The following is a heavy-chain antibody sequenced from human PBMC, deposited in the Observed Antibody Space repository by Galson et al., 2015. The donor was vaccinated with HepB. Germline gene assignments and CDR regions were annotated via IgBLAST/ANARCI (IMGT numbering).Heavy chain of an antibody. CDR2: ISGSGGST. Sequence: SLRLSCAASGFTFSSYAMSWVRQAPGKGLEWVSAISGSGGSTYYADSVKGRFTISRDNAKHSLYLQMNSLRTEDTAVYYCARAIDFSDGEKYGMDVWGQGTTVTVSS. CDR1: GFTFSSYA. J-gene: IGHJ6*02. CDR3: ARAIDFSDGEKYGMDV. V-gene: IGHV3-23*01. D-gene: IGHD5-24*01.